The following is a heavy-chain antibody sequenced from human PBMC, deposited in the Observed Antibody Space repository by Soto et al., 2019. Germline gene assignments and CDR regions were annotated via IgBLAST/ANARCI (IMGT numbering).Heavy chain of an antibody. CDR2: IIPIFGTA. Sequence: SVKVSCKASGCTFSSYAISWVRQAPGQGLEWMGGIIPIFGTANYAQKFQGRVTITADKSTSTAYMELSSLRSEGTAVYYCASIVVVPAALRNYYGMDVWGQGTTVTVSS. D-gene: IGHD2-2*01. CDR3: ASIVVVPAALRNYYGMDV. CDR1: GCTFSSYA. V-gene: IGHV1-69*06. J-gene: IGHJ6*02.